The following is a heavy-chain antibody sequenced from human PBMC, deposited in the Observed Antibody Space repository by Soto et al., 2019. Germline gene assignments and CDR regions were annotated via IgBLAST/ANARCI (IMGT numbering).Heavy chain of an antibody. CDR1: AYSFTSYW. J-gene: IGHJ3*02. Sequence: GESLKISCKGSAYSFTSYWTGWVGQVPGKGVEWRGIIHPGDADTRDSPSFQGQVALEADKSISTAYLQWSSLKALDTDMYYCAMPKTDAFDIWGPGTMVTVSS. V-gene: IGHV5-51*02. CDR3: AMPKTDAFDI. CDR2: IHPGDADT.